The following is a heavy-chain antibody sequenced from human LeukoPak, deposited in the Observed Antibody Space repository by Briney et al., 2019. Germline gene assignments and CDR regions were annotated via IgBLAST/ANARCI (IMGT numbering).Heavy chain of an antibody. J-gene: IGHJ5*02. D-gene: IGHD2-15*01. CDR2: ISYDGSNK. Sequence: PGGSLRLSCAASGFTFSSYAMHWVRQAPGKGLEWVAVISYDGSNKYYADSVKGRFTISRDNSKKTLYLQMNSLRGEDTAAYYCVRGGPSTWSWGQGTLVTVSS. CDR3: VRGGPSTWS. V-gene: IGHV3-30-3*01. CDR1: GFTFSSYA.